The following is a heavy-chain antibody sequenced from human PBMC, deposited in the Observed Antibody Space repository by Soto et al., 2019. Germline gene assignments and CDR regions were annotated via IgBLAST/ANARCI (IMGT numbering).Heavy chain of an antibody. D-gene: IGHD6-13*01. CDR1: GFTFSSYG. V-gene: IGHV3-33*01. J-gene: IGHJ5*02. Sequence: GGSLRLSCSVSGFTFSSYGMHWVRQPPGKGLEWVAVIWYDGSNKYYADSVKGRFTISRDNSKNTLYLQMNSLRAEDTAVYYCARDSYSSSWYWFDPWGQGSLVTVSS. CDR3: ARDSYSSSWYWFDP. CDR2: IWYDGSNK.